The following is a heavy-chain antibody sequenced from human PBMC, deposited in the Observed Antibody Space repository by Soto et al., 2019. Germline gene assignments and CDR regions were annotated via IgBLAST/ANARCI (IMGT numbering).Heavy chain of an antibody. Sequence: EVQLVESGGGLGKPGGSLRLSCAASGFSFSDYSMNWVRQAPGKGLEWVSSISGSSSYIYYADSLKGRVTVSTDNAEKSLYLQMSGLRAEDTAVYYCARDGAYCSGTGCRDYYHYMDVWGKGTTVTVSS. V-gene: IGHV3-21*01. CDR3: ARDGAYCSGTGCRDYYHYMDV. D-gene: IGHD2-2*01. CDR2: ISGSSSYI. CDR1: GFSFSDYS. J-gene: IGHJ6*03.